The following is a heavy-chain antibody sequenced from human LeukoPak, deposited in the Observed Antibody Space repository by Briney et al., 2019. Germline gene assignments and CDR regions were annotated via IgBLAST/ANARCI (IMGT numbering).Heavy chain of an antibody. CDR1: GGSISSGSYY. CDR3: ARTVVIAAAGFDY. J-gene: IGHJ4*02. V-gene: IGHV4-61*02. CDR2: IYTSGST. D-gene: IGHD6-13*01. Sequence: SQXLSLTCTVSGGSISSGSYYWRWIRQPAGKGLEWIGRIYTSGSTNYNPSLKSRVTISVDTSKNQFSLKLSSVTAADTAVYYCARTVVIAAAGFDYWGQGTLVTVSS.